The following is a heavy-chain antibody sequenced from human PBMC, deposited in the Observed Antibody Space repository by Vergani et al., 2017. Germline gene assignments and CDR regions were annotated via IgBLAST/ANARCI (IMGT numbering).Heavy chain of an antibody. V-gene: IGHV3-48*01. CDR1: GFTFSSYS. CDR3: AKGVTMVPDYYYYYGMDV. Sequence: EVQLLESGGGLVQPGGSLRLSCAASGFTFSSYSMNWVRQAPGKGLEWVSYISSSSSTIYYADSVKGRFTISRDNAKNSLYLQMNSLRAEDTAVYYCAKGVTMVPDYYYYYGMDVWGQGTTVTVSS. CDR2: ISSSSSTI. D-gene: IGHD3-10*01. J-gene: IGHJ6*02.